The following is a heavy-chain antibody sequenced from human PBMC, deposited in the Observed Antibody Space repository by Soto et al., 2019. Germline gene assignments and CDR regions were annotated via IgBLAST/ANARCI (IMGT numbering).Heavy chain of an antibody. CDR1: GFTFTSSA. CDR2: IVVGSGNT. D-gene: IGHD5-18*01. CDR3: AAGAQDTAMGTHDY. V-gene: IGHV1-58*01. J-gene: IGHJ4*02. Sequence: GASVKVSCKASGFTFTSSAVQWVRQARGQRLEWVGWIVVGSGNTNYAQKFQERVTITRDMSTSTAYMELSSLRSEDTAVYYCAAGAQDTAMGTHDYWGQGTLVTVSS.